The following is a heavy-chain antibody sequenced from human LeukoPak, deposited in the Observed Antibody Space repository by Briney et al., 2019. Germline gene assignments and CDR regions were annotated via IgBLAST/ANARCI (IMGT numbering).Heavy chain of an antibody. CDR1: GFTFSTYN. Sequence: GGSLRLSCAASGFTFSTYNMLWVRQTPGKGLEWLFYINSGGSAVHYADSVKDRFTFSRDNAKNSLYLQVNSLRVEDTGIYYCARVGSRGDWFVYWGQGTRVTVSS. J-gene: IGHJ5*01. CDR2: INSGGSAV. CDR3: ARVGSRGDWFVY. V-gene: IGHV3-48*01. D-gene: IGHD1-26*01.